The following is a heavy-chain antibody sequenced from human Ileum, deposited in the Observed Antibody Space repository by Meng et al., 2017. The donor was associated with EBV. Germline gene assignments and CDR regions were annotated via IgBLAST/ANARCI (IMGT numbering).Heavy chain of an antibody. CDR3: ARDSSSSAYSPFDY. CDR1: RDSVASNSPA. V-gene: IGHV6-1*01. D-gene: IGHD3-22*01. CDR2: TYYRSKCYN. Sequence: QRHLQQSCPDLVTPPQTLSLTRSIYRDSVASNSPAWNWIRQSQSRGLEWLGRTYYRSKCYNDYAVSVKSRITINPDTSKNQFSLQLNSVTPEDTAVYYCARDSSSSAYSPFDYWGQGTLVTVSS. J-gene: IGHJ4*02.